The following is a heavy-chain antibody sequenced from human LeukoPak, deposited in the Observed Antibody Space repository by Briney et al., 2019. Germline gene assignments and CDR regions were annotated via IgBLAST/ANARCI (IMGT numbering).Heavy chain of an antibody. D-gene: IGHD2-15*01. CDR3: AGTETDRCSGGSCYFHY. CDR2: IYYTGGT. J-gene: IGHJ4*02. CDR1: GGSISSSSYY. Sequence: KPSETLSLTCTVSGGSISSSSYYWGWIRQPPGKGLEWIGSIYYTGGTYYNPSLKSRVTISVDTSKNQFSLKLSSVTAADTAVYYCAGTETDRCSGGSCYFHYWGQGTLVTVSS. V-gene: IGHV4-39*07.